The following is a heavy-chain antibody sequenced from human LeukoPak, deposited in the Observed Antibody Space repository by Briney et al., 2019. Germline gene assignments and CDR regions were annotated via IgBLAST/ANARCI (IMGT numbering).Heavy chain of an antibody. D-gene: IGHD3-10*01. J-gene: IGHJ4*02. V-gene: IGHV1-24*01. CDR3: ATENTYYYGSGSQYYFDY. Sequence: ASVKVSCKVSGYTLTELSTHWVRQAPGKGLEWMGGFDPEDGETIYAQKFQGRVTMTEDTSTDTAYMELSSLRSEDTAVYYCATENTYYYGSGSQYYFDYWGQGTLVTVSS. CDR1: GYTLTELS. CDR2: FDPEDGET.